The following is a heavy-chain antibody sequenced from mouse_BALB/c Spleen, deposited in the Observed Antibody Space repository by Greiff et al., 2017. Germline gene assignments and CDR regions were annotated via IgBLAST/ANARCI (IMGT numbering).Heavy chain of an antibody. Sequence: EVQVVESGGGLVQPGGSRKISCAASGFTFSSFGMHWVRQAPEKGLEWVAYISSGSSTIYYADNVKGRFTISRDNPKNTLFLQMTSLRSEDTAMYYCARGGLGAGFAYWGQGTLVTVSA. D-gene: IGHD4-1*01. V-gene: IGHV5-17*02. J-gene: IGHJ3*01. CDR2: ISSGSSTI. CDR1: GFTFSSFG. CDR3: ARGGLGAGFAY.